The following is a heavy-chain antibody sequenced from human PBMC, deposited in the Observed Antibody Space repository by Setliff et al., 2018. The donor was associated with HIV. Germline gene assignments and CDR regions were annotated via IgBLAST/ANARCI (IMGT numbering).Heavy chain of an antibody. CDR2: FHHSGRA. Sequence: PSETLSLTCAVSGYSISTAYYWAWIRQSPGKGLEWIGGFHHSGRAHYNPSLKSRVTISGQTSKTQFSLTLTSVTAADTAIYYCARQGAGYYYDSSDYYTGNGFDMWGQGTMGTVS. CDR3: ARQGAGYYYDSSDYYTGNGFDM. CDR1: GYSISTAYY. J-gene: IGHJ3*02. D-gene: IGHD3-22*01. V-gene: IGHV4-38-2*01.